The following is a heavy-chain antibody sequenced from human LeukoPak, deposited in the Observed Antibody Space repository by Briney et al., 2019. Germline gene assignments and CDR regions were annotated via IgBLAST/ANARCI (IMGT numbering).Heavy chain of an antibody. Sequence: PGRSLRLSCEASGFTFNNYGMHWVRQAPGKGQEWVAVIWHDGDTKFYADSVKGRFTISRDKSKNTLYLEMNSLRAEDTAVYYCVKDSTTRASNLPDYWGQGTLVTVSS. CDR1: GFTFNNYG. V-gene: IGHV3-33*03. CDR2: IWHDGDTK. J-gene: IGHJ4*02. CDR3: VKDSTTRASNLPDY. D-gene: IGHD1/OR15-1a*01.